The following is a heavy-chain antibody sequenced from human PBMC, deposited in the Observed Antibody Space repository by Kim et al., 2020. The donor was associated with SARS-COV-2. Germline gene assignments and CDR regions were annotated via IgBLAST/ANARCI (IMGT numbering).Heavy chain of an antibody. J-gene: IGHJ6*02. CDR1: GFTFSSYW. CDR3: AREGAYYDILTGSYYYYYGMDV. CDR2: INSDGSST. D-gene: IGHD3-9*01. V-gene: IGHV3-74*01. Sequence: GGSLRLSCAASGFTFSSYWMHWVRQAPGKGLVWVSRINSDGSSTSYADSVKGRFTISRDNAKNTLYLQMNSLRAEDTAVYYCAREGAYYDILTGSYYYYYGMDVWGQGTTVTVSS.